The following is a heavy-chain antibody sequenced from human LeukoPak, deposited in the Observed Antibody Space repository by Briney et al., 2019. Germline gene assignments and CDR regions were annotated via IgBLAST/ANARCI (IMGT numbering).Heavy chain of an antibody. D-gene: IGHD4-17*01. J-gene: IGHJ4*02. CDR1: GGSISSYY. V-gene: IGHV4-39*01. CDR3: ARQIDYGDYHLDY. Sequence: SETLSLTCTVSGGSISSYYWGWIRQPPGKGLEWIGSIYYSGSTYYNPSLKSLVTISVDTSKNQFSLKLSSVTAADTAVYYCARQIDYGDYHLDYWGQGTLVTVSS. CDR2: IYYSGST.